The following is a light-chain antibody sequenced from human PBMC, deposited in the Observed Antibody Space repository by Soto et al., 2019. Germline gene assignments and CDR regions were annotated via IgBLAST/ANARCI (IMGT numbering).Light chain of an antibody. J-gene: IGKJ2*03. V-gene: IGKV3-15*01. CDR2: GAS. CDR3: QQYVDWPPTYS. CDR1: QSVSSN. Sequence: EIVMTQSPATLSVSPGDRATLSCRASQSVSSNLAWYQQKLGQAPRLLIYGASTRATGIPARFSGSGSETEFALTISSLQSEDFAVYYCQQYVDWPPTYSFGQGTKLEIK.